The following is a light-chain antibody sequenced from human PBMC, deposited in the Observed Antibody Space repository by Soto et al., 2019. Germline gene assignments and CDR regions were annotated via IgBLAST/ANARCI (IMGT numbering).Light chain of an antibody. V-gene: IGLV2-23*02. CDR3: SSYAGTNTFL. J-gene: IGLJ1*01. CDR1: SSDFGTHNV. Sequence: QSALTQPASVSGSPGQSITISCTGTSSDFGTHNVVSWYQQRPGEAPKLMIYQVTKRPSGVSNRFSGSKSGNTASLTIPGLQAEDEAHYYCSSYAGTNTFLFGTGTKVTVL. CDR2: QVT.